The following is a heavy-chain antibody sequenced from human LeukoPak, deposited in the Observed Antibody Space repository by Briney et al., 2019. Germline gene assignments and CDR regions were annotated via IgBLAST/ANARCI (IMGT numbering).Heavy chain of an antibody. V-gene: IGHV3-23*01. J-gene: IGHJ4*02. CDR3: SKRNWNDDTGC. CDR2: ISGGGGST. CDR1: AFTISIYA. Sequence: GGSLRLSCAASAFTISIYAMSWVRQAPGKGLEWVSGISGGGGSTYYTDSVKGRFTISTDNSKNTLYLQMNSLRTEDTAVYYCSKRNWNDDTGCWGQGTLVTVSS. D-gene: IGHD1-1*01.